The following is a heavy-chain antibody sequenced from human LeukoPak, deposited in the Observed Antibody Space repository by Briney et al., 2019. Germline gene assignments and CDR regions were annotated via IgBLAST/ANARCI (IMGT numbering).Heavy chain of an antibody. CDR3: VCLGLGGLSLD. Sequence: GGSLRPSCAASGFTFSRYSMHWVRQAPGKGLVWVSHVNSDGSGTDYADSVRGRFTISRDNAKNTLYLQMNSLRVEDTAVYYCVCLGLGGLSLDWGQGTLVTVSS. V-gene: IGHV3-74*01. J-gene: IGHJ4*02. D-gene: IGHD3-16*01. CDR1: GFTFSRYS. CDR2: VNSDGSGT.